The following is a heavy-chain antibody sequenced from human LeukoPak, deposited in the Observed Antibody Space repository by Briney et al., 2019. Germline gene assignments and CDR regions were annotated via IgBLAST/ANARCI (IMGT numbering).Heavy chain of an antibody. Sequence: PSETLSLTCTVSGGSISSYYWSWIRQPPGKGLEWIGYIYYSGSTNYNPSLKSRVTISVDTSKNQFSLKLSSVTAADTAVYFCARDLSGSLYFDYWGQGVLVTVSS. CDR2: IYYSGST. CDR1: GGSISSYY. V-gene: IGHV4-59*12. J-gene: IGHJ4*02. D-gene: IGHD3-10*01. CDR3: ARDLSGSLYFDY.